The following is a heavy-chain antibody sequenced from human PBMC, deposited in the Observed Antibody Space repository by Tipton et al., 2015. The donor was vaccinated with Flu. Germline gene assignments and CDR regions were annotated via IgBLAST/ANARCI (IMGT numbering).Heavy chain of an antibody. CDR1: GFSLSTSGVG. Sequence: LVKPTQTLTLTCTFSGFSLSTSGVGVGWIRQPPGKALEWLALIYWDDDERYSPSLKSRLTITKDTSKNQVVLTMTNMDPVDTATYYCAHIACGGDCHSILGVSFDYWGQGTLVTVSS. CDR2: IYWDDDE. D-gene: IGHD2-21*02. CDR3: AHIACGGDCHSILGVSFDY. V-gene: IGHV2-5*02. J-gene: IGHJ4*02.